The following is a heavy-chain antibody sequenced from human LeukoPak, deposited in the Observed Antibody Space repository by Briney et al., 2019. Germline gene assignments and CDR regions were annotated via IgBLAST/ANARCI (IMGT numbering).Heavy chain of an antibody. CDR2: ISSGSRTI. J-gene: IGHJ4*02. CDR3: ARESISGHRDFDY. D-gene: IGHD1-26*01. V-gene: IGHV3-48*01. Sequence: GGSLRLSCAASGFTFSSYSMNWVRQAPGKGLEWVSYISSGSRTIYYADSVKGRFTVPRDNAKNSLYLQMNSLRAEDTAVYYCARESISGHRDFDYWGQGAPVTVSS. CDR1: GFTFSSYS.